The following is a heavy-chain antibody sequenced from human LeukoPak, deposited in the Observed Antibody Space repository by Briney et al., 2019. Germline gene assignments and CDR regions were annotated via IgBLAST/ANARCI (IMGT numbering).Heavy chain of an antibody. CDR2: IIPIFGTA. V-gene: IGHV1-69*05. Sequence: SVKVSCKASGATFSIYAISWVRQSPGQGLEWMGGIIPIFGTASYAQKFQARVTITTDESTSTAYMELSSLRSEDTAVYYCASPYSSGWYAEHEPFDYWGQGTLVTVSS. CDR1: GATFSIYA. CDR3: ASPYSSGWYAEHEPFDY. D-gene: IGHD6-19*01. J-gene: IGHJ4*02.